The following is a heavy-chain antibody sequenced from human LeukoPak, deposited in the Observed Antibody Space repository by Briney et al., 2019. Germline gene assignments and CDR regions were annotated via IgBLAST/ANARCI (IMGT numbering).Heavy chain of an antibody. V-gene: IGHV3-23*01. CDR2: ISGSGGST. J-gene: IGHJ3*02. CDR1: GFTFSSYG. CDR3: ARHIGSCSGGSCYRDAFDI. Sequence: PGGSLRLSCAASGFTFSSYGMSWVRQAPGKGLEWVSAISGSGGSTYYADSVKGRFTISRDNSKNTLYLQMNSLRAEDTAVYYCARHIGSCSGGSCYRDAFDIWGQGTMVTVSS. D-gene: IGHD2-15*01.